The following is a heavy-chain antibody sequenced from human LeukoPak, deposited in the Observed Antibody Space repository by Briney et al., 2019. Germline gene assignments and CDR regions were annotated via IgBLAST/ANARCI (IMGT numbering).Heavy chain of an antibody. CDR1: GFTFSSYA. Sequence: GSLRLSCAASGFTFSSYAMSWVRQAPGKGLEWVSAISGSGGSTYYADSVKGRFTISRDNSKNTLFTQMNSLRAEDTAVYYCARGGTYYYYSYGMDVWGQGTTVTVSS. V-gene: IGHV3-23*01. CDR3: ARGGTYYYYSYGMDV. J-gene: IGHJ6*02. D-gene: IGHD5-12*01. CDR2: ISGSGGST.